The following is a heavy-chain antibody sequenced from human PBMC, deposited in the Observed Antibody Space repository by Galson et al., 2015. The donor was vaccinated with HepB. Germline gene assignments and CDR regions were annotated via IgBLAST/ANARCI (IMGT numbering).Heavy chain of an antibody. CDR3: TRSGRFGVSAADHGLF. V-gene: IGHV1-3*01. D-gene: IGHD6-13*01. CDR2: INLGNGDT. CDR1: GYTFTMYA. Sequence: SVKVSCKASGYTFTMYAMHWVRQAPGQRPEWMGWINLGNGDTKYSRKFQGRVTITRDTSANTVYVELANLKFEDTAVYYCTRSGRFGVSAADHGLFWGQGTVVTVPS. J-gene: IGHJ4*02.